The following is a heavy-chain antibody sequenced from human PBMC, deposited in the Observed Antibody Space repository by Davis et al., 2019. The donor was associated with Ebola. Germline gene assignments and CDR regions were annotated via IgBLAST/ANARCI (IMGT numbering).Heavy chain of an antibody. V-gene: IGHV3-21*04. CDR2: ISRSNTYI. J-gene: IGHJ4*02. CDR3: ARDIGRQNDLGLFDY. D-gene: IGHD3-3*01. CDR1: EFTFSSYT. Sequence: GESLKISCAASEFTFSSYTMNWVRQAPGKGLEWVSSISRSNTYIFYADSVKGRFAISRDNAKNSLYLQMNSLRAEDTALYYCARDIGRQNDLGLFDYWGQGTLVAVSS.